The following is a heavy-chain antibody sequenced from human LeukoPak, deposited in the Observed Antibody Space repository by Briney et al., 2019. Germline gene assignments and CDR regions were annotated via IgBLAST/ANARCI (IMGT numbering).Heavy chain of an antibody. D-gene: IGHD6-19*01. Sequence: GGSLRLSCAASGFTFSSYWMSWVRQAPGKGLEWVANIKQDGSEKYYADSVKGRFTISRDNAKNSLYLQMNSLRAENTAVCYCARDGSGWGYYYFDYWGQGTLVTVSS. CDR3: ARDGSGWGYYYFDY. CDR1: GFTFSSYW. V-gene: IGHV3-7*01. CDR2: IKQDGSEK. J-gene: IGHJ4*02.